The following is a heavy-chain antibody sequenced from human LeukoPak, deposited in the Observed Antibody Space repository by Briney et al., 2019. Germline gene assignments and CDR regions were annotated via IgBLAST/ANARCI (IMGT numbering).Heavy chain of an antibody. CDR2: IRYDGSNK. V-gene: IGHV3-30*02. Sequence: GGSLRLSCAASVFTFSIYGMHGVRQAPGKGRGWVAFIRYDGSNKYYADSVKGRFTISRDNSKNTLYLQINSLRAWDTAVYCCAKSLSALPAALDYWGQGILVTVSS. J-gene: IGHJ4*02. CDR1: VFTFSIYG. CDR3: AKSLSALPAALDY. D-gene: IGHD2-2*01.